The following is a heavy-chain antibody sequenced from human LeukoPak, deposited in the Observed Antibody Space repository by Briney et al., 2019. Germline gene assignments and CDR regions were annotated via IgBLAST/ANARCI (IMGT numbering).Heavy chain of an antibody. CDR2: ISGSGGST. D-gene: IGHD2-8*01. Sequence: QPGGSLRLSCAASGFTFSSYAVSWVRQAPGKGLEWVSSISGSGGSTYSADSVKGRFTISRDNSKNMLYLQMNSLRAEDTALYYCAKDRSCTNDICHGDFDYWGQGTLVTVSS. V-gene: IGHV3-23*01. CDR3: AKDRSCTNDICHGDFDY. J-gene: IGHJ4*02. CDR1: GFTFSSYA.